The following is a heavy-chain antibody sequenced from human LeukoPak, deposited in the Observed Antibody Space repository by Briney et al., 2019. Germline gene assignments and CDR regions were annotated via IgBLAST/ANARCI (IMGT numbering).Heavy chain of an antibody. CDR2: IYYSGST. J-gene: IGHJ4*02. Sequence: SETLSLTCTVSGGSISRSSYYWGWIRQPPGKGLEWIGSIYYSGSTYYNPSLKSRVTISVDTSKNQFSLKLSSVTAADTAVYYCAGYYSSGWYYFDYWGQGTLVTVSS. V-gene: IGHV4-39*07. D-gene: IGHD6-19*01. CDR3: AGYYSSGWYYFDY. CDR1: GGSISRSSYY.